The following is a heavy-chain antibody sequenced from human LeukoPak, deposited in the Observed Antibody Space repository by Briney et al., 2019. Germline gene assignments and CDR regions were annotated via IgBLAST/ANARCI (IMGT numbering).Heavy chain of an antibody. CDR1: GGSISSYY. CDR2: IHERGST. J-gene: IGHJ4*02. D-gene: IGHD3-3*01. Sequence: SETLSLTCTVSGGSISSYYWSWIRQPPGKGLEWIGYIHERGSTNYNPSLKSRVTISVDTSKNQFSLKLTSVTAADTAVYYCARGVPEYYDFWSGYFYYFDYWGQGTLVTVSS. CDR3: ARGVPEYYDFWSGYFYYFDY. V-gene: IGHV4-59*01.